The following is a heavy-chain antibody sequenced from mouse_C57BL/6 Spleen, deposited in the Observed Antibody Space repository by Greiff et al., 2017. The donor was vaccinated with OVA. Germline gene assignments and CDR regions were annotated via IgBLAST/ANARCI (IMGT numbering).Heavy chain of an antibody. D-gene: IGHD1-3*01. Sequence: VQLQQSGAELVRPGASVTLSCKASGYTFTDYEMHWVKQTPVHGLEWIGAIDPETGGTAYNQKFKGKAILTADKSSSTAYMELRSLTSEASAGYYCTRPLTLAWFAYWGQGTLVTVSA. CDR3: TRPLTLAWFAY. CDR2: IDPETGGT. V-gene: IGHV1-15*01. J-gene: IGHJ3*01. CDR1: GYTFTDYE.